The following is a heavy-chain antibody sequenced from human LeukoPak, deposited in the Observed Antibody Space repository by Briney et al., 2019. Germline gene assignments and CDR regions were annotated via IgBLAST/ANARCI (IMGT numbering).Heavy chain of an antibody. CDR3: ARDLAVAGTGDY. D-gene: IGHD6-19*01. J-gene: IGHJ4*02. CDR1: GFTFSSYS. Sequence: KAGGSLRLSCAASGFTFSSYSMNWVRQAPGKGLEWVSSISSSSSYIYYADSVKGRFTISRDNAKNSLYLQMNSLRAEDTAVYYCARDLAVAGTGDYWGQGTLVTVSS. CDR2: ISSSSSYI. V-gene: IGHV3-21*01.